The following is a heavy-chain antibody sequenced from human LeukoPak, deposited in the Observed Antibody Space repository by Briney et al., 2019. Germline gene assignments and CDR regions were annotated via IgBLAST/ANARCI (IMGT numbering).Heavy chain of an antibody. Sequence: SETLSLTCTVSGGSISSGSYYWSWIRQPAGKGLEWIGRIYTSGSTNYNPSLKSRVTISVDTSKNQFSLKLSSVTAADTAVYYCASQTLGGHFDYWGQGTLVTVSS. J-gene: IGHJ4*02. CDR2: IYTSGST. D-gene: IGHD3-16*01. CDR3: ASQTLGGHFDY. CDR1: GGSISSGSYY. V-gene: IGHV4-61*02.